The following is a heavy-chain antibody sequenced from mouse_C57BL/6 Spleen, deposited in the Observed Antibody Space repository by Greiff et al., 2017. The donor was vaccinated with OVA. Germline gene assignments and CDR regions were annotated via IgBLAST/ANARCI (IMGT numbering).Heavy chain of an antibody. CDR1: GYTFTDYN. D-gene: IGHD2-1*01. CDR3: ARSGIYYGNSYYCDY. J-gene: IGHJ2*01. V-gene: IGHV1-18*01. Sequence: VQLKQSGPELVKPGASVKIPCKASGYTFTDYNMDWVKQSHGKSLEWIGDINPNNGGTIYNQKFKGKATLTVDKSSSTAYMELRSLTSEDTAVYYCARSGIYYGNSYYCDYGGQGTTRTVSS. CDR2: INPNNGGT.